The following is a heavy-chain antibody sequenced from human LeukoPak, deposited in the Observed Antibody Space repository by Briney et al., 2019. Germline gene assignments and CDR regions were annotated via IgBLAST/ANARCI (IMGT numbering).Heavy chain of an antibody. CDR3: ARARALFDY. Sequence: VQPGRSLRLSCAASGFTFSSYGMHWDRQAPGKGLEWVAVIWYDGSNKYYADSVKGRFTISRDNSKNTLYLQMNSLRAEDTAVYYCARARALFDYWGQGTLVTVSS. J-gene: IGHJ4*02. CDR1: GFTFSSYG. V-gene: IGHV3-33*01. CDR2: IWYDGSNK.